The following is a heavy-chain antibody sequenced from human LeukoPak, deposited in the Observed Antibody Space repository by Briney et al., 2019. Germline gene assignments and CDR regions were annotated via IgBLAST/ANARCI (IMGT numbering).Heavy chain of an antibody. D-gene: IGHD3-3*01. J-gene: IGHJ3*02. CDR1: GGSISSSSYY. CDR2: IYYSGST. V-gene: IGHV4-39*07. Sequence: PSETLSLTCTVSGGSISSSSYYWGWIRQPPGKGLEWIGSIYYSGSTYYNPSLKSRVTMSVDTSKNQFSLKLSSVTAADTAVYYCARDRKDFWSGYNDAFDIWGQGTMVTVSS. CDR3: ARDRKDFWSGYNDAFDI.